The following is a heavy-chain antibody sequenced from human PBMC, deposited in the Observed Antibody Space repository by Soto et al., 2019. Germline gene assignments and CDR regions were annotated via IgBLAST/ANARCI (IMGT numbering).Heavy chain of an antibody. CDR2: IYTGGST. D-gene: IGHD6-19*01. Sequence: EVQLVESGGGLIQPGGSLRLSCAASGFTVSSNYMSWVRQAPGKGLEWISVIYTGGSTYYADSVKGRFTISRDNPKNTGYRQMNSLRADDTAVYYWARDRSSGWYDYWGQGTLVTVSS. J-gene: IGHJ4*02. CDR3: ARDRSSGWYDY. CDR1: GFTVSSNY. V-gene: IGHV3-53*01.